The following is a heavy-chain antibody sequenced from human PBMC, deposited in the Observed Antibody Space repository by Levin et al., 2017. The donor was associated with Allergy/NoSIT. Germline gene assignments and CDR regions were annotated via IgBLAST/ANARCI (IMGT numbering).Heavy chain of an antibody. CDR3: ARWGTSDF. V-gene: IGHV3-48*01. D-gene: IGHD1-1*01. CDR1: GFTFSSYS. Sequence: PGGSLRLSCAASGFTFSSYSMNWVRQAPGKGLEWVSYISSSSSTIYYADSVKGRFTISRDNAKESLYLQMNSLRAEDTAVYYCARWGTSDFWGQGTLVTVSS. J-gene: IGHJ4*02. CDR2: ISSSSSTI.